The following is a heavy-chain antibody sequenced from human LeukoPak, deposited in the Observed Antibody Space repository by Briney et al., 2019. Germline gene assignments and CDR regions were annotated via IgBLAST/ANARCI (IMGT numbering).Heavy chain of an antibody. J-gene: IGHJ5*02. V-gene: IGHV1-2*06. CDR3: ARGGIVVVIKDWFDP. CDR2: INPNSGGT. Sequence: ASVQVSCKASGYTFTGYYMHWVRQAPGQGLEWMGRINPNSGGTNYAQKFQGRVTMTRDTSISTAYMELSRLRSDDTAVYYCARGGIVVVIKDWFDPWGQGTLVTVSS. D-gene: IGHD3-22*01. CDR1: GYTFTGYY.